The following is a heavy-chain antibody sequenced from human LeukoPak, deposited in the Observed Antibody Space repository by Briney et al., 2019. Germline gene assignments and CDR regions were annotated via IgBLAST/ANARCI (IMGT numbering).Heavy chain of an antibody. CDR1: GFTFSSYE. J-gene: IGHJ4*02. CDR3: ARLYSGSYYVFDY. Sequence: GGSLRLSCAASGFTFSSYEMNWVRQAPGKGLEWVSYISSSGSTKYYADPVRGRFTISRDNAKNSLYLQMNSLRAEDTAVYYCARLYSGSYYVFDYWGQGTLVTVSS. V-gene: IGHV3-48*03. D-gene: IGHD1-26*01. CDR2: ISSSGSTK.